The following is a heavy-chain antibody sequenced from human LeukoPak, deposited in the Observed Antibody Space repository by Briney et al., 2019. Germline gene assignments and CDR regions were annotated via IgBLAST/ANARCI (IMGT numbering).Heavy chain of an antibody. D-gene: IGHD3-9*01. CDR3: ARGPIYLWLYNGMDV. V-gene: IGHV3-49*04. CDR2: IRSKAYGGTT. CDR1: GFSLGDHA. Sequence: GGPLRLSCTGSGFSLGDHAMSWVRQAPGKGLEWVGFIRSKAYGGTTEYAASVKGRFTISRDDSKNIVYLQMSSLKTEDTAVYYCARGPIYLWLYNGMDVWGQGTTVTVSS. J-gene: IGHJ6*02.